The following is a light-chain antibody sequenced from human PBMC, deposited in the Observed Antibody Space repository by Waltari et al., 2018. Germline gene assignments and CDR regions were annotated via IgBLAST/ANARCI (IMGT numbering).Light chain of an antibody. CDR1: QNIFRT. CDR3: QHYVRLPVT. Sequence: EIVLTQSPGTLSLYPGERATLSCRASQNIFRTLAWYQQKPGQAPRLLIYGAYTRATGIPDRFSGSGSGTDFSLTISGLDPEDFAVYYCQHYVRLPVTFGQGTKVEIK. CDR2: GAY. J-gene: IGKJ1*01. V-gene: IGKV3-20*01.